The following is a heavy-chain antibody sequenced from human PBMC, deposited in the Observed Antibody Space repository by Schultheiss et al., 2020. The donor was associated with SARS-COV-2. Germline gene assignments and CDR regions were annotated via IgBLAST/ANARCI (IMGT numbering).Heavy chain of an antibody. V-gene: IGHV4-30-2*01. CDR1: GGSISSGGYS. Sequence: SQTLSLTCAVSGGSISSGGYSWSWIRQPPGKGLEWIGYIYHSGNTYYNPSLKSRVTISVDRSKNQFSLKLSSVTAADTAVYYCARLRGPKSSGAAGWFDPWGQGTLVTVSS. D-gene: IGHD6-25*01. CDR2: IYHSGNT. CDR3: ARLRGPKSSGAAGWFDP. J-gene: IGHJ5*02.